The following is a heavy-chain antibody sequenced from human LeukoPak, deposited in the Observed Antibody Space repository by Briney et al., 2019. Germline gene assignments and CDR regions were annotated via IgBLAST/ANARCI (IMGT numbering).Heavy chain of an antibody. CDR3: ARRIRGFGFDP. CDR1: GYSISSGYY. Sequence: NPSETLSLTCAVSGYSISSGYYWGWIRQPPGKGLEWIGTIWNTERTYYNPSLNSRVTISLDTSKNLFSLKLTSVTAADTAFYYCARRIRGFGFDPWGQGTLVTVS. J-gene: IGHJ5*02. V-gene: IGHV4-38-2*01. CDR2: IWNTERT. D-gene: IGHD3-10*01.